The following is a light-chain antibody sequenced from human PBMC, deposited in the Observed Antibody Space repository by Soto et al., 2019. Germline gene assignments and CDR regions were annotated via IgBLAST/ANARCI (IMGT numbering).Light chain of an antibody. CDR2: EVN. CDR3: CSYTTSSAYV. Sequence: QSALTQPPSVSGSPGQSVAISCTGTSSDVGNYNRVSWYQQPPGTAPKLMIYEVNNRPSGVPDRFSGPKSGNTASLTISGLQAEDEADYYCCSYTTSSAYVFGTGTKVTVL. V-gene: IGLV2-18*02. CDR1: SSDVGNYNR. J-gene: IGLJ1*01.